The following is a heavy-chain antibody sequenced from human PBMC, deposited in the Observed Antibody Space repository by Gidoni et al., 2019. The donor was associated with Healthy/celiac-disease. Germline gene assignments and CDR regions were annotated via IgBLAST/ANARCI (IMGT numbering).Heavy chain of an antibody. CDR2: ISWNSGSI. CDR3: AKDTGSEYCSGGSCYPPYYYYGMDV. CDR1: GFTFDDYA. D-gene: IGHD2-15*01. J-gene: IGHJ6*02. V-gene: IGHV3-9*01. Sequence: EVQLVESGGGLVQPGRSLRLSCAASGFTFDDYAMHWVRQAPGKGLEWVSGISWNSGSIGYADSVKGRFTISRDNAKNSLYLQMNSLRAEDTALYYCAKDTGSEYCSGGSCYPPYYYYGMDVWGQGTTVTVSS.